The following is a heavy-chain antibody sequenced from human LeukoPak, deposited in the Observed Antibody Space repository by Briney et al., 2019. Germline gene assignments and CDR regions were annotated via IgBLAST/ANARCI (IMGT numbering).Heavy chain of an antibody. CDR3: AKDRPGSFDY. J-gene: IGHJ4*02. V-gene: IGHV3-23*01. Sequence: GGSLRLSCSVSGFTFKSYAMCWVRQAPGKEPEWVAFISGNGDSTYYADSVKGRFIISRDNSENTLYLRMNSLRADDTAVYYCAKDRPGSFDYWGQGTLVTVSS. CDR1: GFTFKSYA. CDR2: ISGNGDST. D-gene: IGHD1-1*01.